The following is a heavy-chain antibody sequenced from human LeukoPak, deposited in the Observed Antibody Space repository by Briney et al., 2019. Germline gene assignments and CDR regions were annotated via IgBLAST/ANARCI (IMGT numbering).Heavy chain of an antibody. D-gene: IGHD1-26*01. CDR1: GFTFSSYS. CDR3: ARDIGGYYYYMDV. CDR2: ISSSSSYI. J-gene: IGHJ6*03. V-gene: IGHV3-21*01. Sequence: GGSLRLSCAASGFTFSSYSMNWVRQAPGKGLEWVSSISSSSSYIYYADSVKGRFTISRDNAKNSLYLQMNSLRAEDTAVYYCARDIGGYYYYMDVWGKGTTVTVSS.